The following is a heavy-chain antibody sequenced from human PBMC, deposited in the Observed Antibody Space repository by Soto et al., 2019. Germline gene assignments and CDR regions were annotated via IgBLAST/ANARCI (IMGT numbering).Heavy chain of an antibody. CDR2: INAGNGNT. CDR1: GYTFTSYA. J-gene: IGHJ4*02. V-gene: IGHV1-3*01. D-gene: IGHD6-19*01. Sequence: ASVKVSCKASGYTFTSYAMHWVRQAPGQRLEWMGWINAGNGNTKYSQKLQGRVTITRDTSASTAYMELSSLRSEDTALYYCARDPTLIAVAGTAAYFDYWGQGTLVTVSS. CDR3: ARDPTLIAVAGTAAYFDY.